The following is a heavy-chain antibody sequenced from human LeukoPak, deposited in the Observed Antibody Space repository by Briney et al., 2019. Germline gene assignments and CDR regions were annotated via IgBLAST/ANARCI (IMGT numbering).Heavy chain of an antibody. CDR2: IYYSGST. J-gene: IGHJ4*02. Sequence: SETLSLTCTVSGGSISSSSYYWGWIRQPPGKGLEWIGSIYYSGSTYYNPSLKSRVTISVDTSKNQFSLKLSSVTAADTAAYYCARIGHAYGYIDYWGQGTLVTVSS. V-gene: IGHV4-39*01. CDR3: ARIGHAYGYIDY. CDR1: GGSISSSSYY. D-gene: IGHD5-18*01.